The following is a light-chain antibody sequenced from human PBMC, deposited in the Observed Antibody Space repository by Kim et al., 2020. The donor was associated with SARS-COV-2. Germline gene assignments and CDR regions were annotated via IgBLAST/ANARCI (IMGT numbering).Light chain of an antibody. V-gene: IGLV3-19*01. CDR3: ASRDSSGNLFV. CDR2: GKD. CDR1: SLRTYF. Sequence: SSGLTQDPSVSVALGQTVWISCQGDSLRTYFAYWYQQKPGQAPKLVIYGKDKRPSGIPARFSGSGSGNTASLTITGPQAEDEADYYCASRDSSGNLFVFGSGTKVTVL. J-gene: IGLJ1*01.